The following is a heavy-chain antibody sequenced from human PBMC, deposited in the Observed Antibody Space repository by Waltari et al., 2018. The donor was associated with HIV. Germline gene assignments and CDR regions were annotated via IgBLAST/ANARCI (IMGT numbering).Heavy chain of an antibody. V-gene: IGHV3-23*01. D-gene: IGHD3-10*01. J-gene: IGHJ4*02. CDR2: ISPDGLYT. CDR1: GLTFFNCA. CDR3: AKEGIGAFFDD. Sequence: EVQLLESGGDLVQTGGSLRLSCAASGLTFFNCAFSWVRQAPGAGLEWVSAISPDGLYTYYADSVKGRFTISRDNSKNTLYLQMNSLGAEDTAVYYCAKEGIGAFFDDWGQGTLVTVSS.